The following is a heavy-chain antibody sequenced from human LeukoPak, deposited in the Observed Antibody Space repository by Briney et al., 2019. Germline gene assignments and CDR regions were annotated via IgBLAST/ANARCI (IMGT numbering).Heavy chain of an antibody. J-gene: IGHJ4*02. CDR3: VRVLASESYYMGEGFDY. Sequence: GGSLRLSCAASGFAFSSYGMHWVRQAPGKGLEWVAFISYDGTNKYYADSVKGRFTISRDNSKNTLYLQMNSLRTEDTAVFHCVRVLASESYYMGEGFDYWGQGTLVTVSS. V-gene: IGHV3-30*03. CDR2: ISYDGTNK. CDR1: GFAFSSYG. D-gene: IGHD1-26*01.